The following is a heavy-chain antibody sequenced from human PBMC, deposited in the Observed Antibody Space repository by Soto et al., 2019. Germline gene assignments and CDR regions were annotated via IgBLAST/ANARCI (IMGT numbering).Heavy chain of an antibody. V-gene: IGHV3-30*18. CDR3: AKDGGTQYYYYGMDV. Sequence: GXSLRLSCAASGFTFSNYGIHWVLQAPGKGLEWVAVISYDGSNKYYADSVKGRFTISRDNSKNTLYLQMNSLRAQDTAVYYCAKDGGTQYYYYGMDVWGQGTTVTVSS. CDR1: GFTFSNYG. D-gene: IGHD1-26*01. CDR2: ISYDGSNK. J-gene: IGHJ6*02.